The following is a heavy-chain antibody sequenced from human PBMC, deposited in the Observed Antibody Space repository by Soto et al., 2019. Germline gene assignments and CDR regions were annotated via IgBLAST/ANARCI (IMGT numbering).Heavy chain of an antibody. CDR2: IYNNGST. V-gene: IGHV4-61*01. Sequence: SETLSLTCSLSGGSVSSGSYYWSWIRQHPGKGLGWIGYIYNNGSTNYKSSLKSRVTISVDTSKNQFSLKLSFVTAADTAGYYCARRDPGGELGGGWFDPWGHGTLVTVSS. CDR3: ARRDPGGELGGGWFDP. CDR1: GGSVSSGSYY. J-gene: IGHJ5*02. D-gene: IGHD1-26*01.